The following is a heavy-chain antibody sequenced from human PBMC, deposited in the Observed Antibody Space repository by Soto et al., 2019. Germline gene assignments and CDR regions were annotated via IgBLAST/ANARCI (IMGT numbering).Heavy chain of an antibody. Sequence: SETLSLTCTVSGGSISSGGYYWSWIRQHPGKGLEWIGYIYYSGSTYYNPSLKSRVTISVDTSKNQFSLKLSSVTAADTAVYYCARGGFWGIVVVVAATPDAFDIWGQGTMVTVSS. V-gene: IGHV4-31*03. J-gene: IGHJ3*02. CDR1: GGSISSGGYY. CDR3: ARGGFWGIVVVVAATPDAFDI. CDR2: IYYSGST. D-gene: IGHD2-15*01.